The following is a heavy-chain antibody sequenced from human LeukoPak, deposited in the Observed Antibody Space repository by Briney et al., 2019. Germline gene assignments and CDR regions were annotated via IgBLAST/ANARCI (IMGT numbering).Heavy chain of an antibody. Sequence: SETLSLTCAVSNYSISSGYYWAWIRQPPGKGLEWIGNIYHSGNTYYNPSLKSRVSLSVDTSENQFSLKLSSVTAADTAVYYCAGTYSLYDPFDIWGQGTMVTVSS. CDR2: IYHSGNT. D-gene: IGHD6-13*01. J-gene: IGHJ3*02. CDR3: AGTYSLYDPFDI. CDR1: NYSISSGYY. V-gene: IGHV4-38-2*01.